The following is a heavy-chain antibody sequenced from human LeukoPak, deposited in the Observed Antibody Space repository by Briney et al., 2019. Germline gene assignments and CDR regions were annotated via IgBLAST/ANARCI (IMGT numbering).Heavy chain of an antibody. J-gene: IGHJ4*02. Sequence: GGSLRLSCAASGFTFSSYGMNWVRQAPGKGLEWVSAITDSGGDTYYADSVKGRFTVSRDNSKNTLFLQMNSLRAEDTAIYFCAKRAPYGSSSVYFDCWGQGTLVTVSS. CDR3: AKRAPYGSSSVYFDC. CDR1: GFTFSSYG. CDR2: ITDSGGDT. D-gene: IGHD6-6*01. V-gene: IGHV3-23*01.